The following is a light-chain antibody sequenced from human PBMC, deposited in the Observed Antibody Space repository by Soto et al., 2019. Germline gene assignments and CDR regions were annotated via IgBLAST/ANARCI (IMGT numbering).Light chain of an antibody. V-gene: IGKV3-15*01. CDR2: GAS. CDR3: QQYSNWPQT. CDR1: QSVSTN. Sequence: EILMTHSPATLSVSPCEGATLSLSASQSVSTNLAWYQQIPGQAPRLLIYGASTRATGLPARFSGSGSGTEFTLTISSLQSEDFAVYYCQQYSNWPQTFGQGTKVDIK. J-gene: IGKJ1*01.